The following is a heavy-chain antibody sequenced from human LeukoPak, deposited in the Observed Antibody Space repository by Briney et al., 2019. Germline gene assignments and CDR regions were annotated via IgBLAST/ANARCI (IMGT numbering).Heavy chain of an antibody. J-gene: IGHJ5*02. CDR3: ARGGSSWYSDWFDP. CDR2: IYTSGST. V-gene: IGHV4-61*02. D-gene: IGHD6-13*01. Sequence: PSETLSLTCTVSGGSISSGSYYWSWIRQPAGKGLEWIGRIYTSGSTNYNPSLKSRVTISVDTSKNQFSLKLSSVTAADTAVYYCARGGSSWYSDWFDPWGQGTLVTASS. CDR1: GGSISSGSYY.